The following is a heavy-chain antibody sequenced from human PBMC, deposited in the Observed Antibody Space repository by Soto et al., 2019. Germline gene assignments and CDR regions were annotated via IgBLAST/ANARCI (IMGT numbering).Heavy chain of an antibody. D-gene: IGHD6-13*01. CDR2: IYHTGST. CDR3: ARDRRGYSSSWYYLDV. V-gene: IGHV4-4*02. J-gene: IGHJ6*03. CDR1: SGSISSSNW. Sequence: PSETLSLTCAVSSGSISSSNWWTWVRQPPGKGLEWIGEIYHTGSTNYNPSLKSRVTISVDKSKNKFSLKLSSVTAADTAVYYCARDRRGYSSSWYYLDVWGKGTTVTVSS.